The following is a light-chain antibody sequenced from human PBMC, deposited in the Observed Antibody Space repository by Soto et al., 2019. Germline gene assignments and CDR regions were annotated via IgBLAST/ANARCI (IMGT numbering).Light chain of an antibody. J-gene: IGKJ4*01. V-gene: IGKV3-11*01. Sequence: EIVLTQSPATLSLSPGERATLSCRASQSVRSYLAWYQQKTGQAPRVLNYDASDRATAIPARFSGSGSGTDFTLTIRSLEPEDFAVYYCQRRSNWPLTCGGGTKVVIK. CDR1: QSVRSY. CDR3: QRRSNWPLT. CDR2: DAS.